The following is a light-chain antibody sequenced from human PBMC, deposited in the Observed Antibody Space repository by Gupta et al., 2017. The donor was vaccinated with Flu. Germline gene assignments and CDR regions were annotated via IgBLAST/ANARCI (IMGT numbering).Light chain of an antibody. CDR2: DDN. CDR1: NIGRKS. V-gene: IGLV3-21*03. Sequence: PGKTARITCEGNNIGRKSVHWYQQRPGQAPLLVVYDDNERPSGIPGRFLGTNSGNTATLIINRVEAGDAADYYCQVWDDTTNYVFGGGAKLTVL. CDR3: QVWDDTTNYV. J-gene: IGLJ2*01.